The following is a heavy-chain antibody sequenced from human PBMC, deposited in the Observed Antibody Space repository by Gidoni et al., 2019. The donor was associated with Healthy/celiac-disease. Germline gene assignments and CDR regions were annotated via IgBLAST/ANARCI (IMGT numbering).Heavy chain of an antibody. J-gene: IGHJ4*02. CDR1: GFTFSDYY. CDR3: ASDTVTTYREGAFDY. CDR2: ISSSGITI. Sequence: QVQLVASGGGLVKPGGSLRLSCAASGFTFSDYYMSWIRQAPGKGLEWVSYISSSGITIYYADSVKGRFTISRDNAKNSLYLQMNSLRAEDTAVYYCASDTVTTYREGAFDYWGQGTLVTVSS. V-gene: IGHV3-11*01. D-gene: IGHD4-4*01.